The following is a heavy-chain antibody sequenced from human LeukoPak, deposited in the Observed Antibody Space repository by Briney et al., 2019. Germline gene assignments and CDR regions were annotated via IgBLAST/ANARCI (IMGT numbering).Heavy chain of an antibody. CDR1: GYTFTSYW. Sequence: GESLKISCKGSGYTFTSYWIGWVRQMPGKGLEWMGIIYPGDSDTRYSPSFQGQATISADKSISTAYPQWSSLKASDTAMYFCARKESVKMATVRGGAFDIWGQGTMVTVSS. J-gene: IGHJ3*02. CDR2: IYPGDSDT. V-gene: IGHV5-51*01. CDR3: ARKESVKMATVRGGAFDI. D-gene: IGHD5-24*01.